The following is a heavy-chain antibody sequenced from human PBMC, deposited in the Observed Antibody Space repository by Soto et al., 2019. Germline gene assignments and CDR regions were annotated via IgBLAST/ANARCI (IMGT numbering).Heavy chain of an antibody. CDR1: GYTFTGYY. Sequence: PGESLKISCKASGYTFTGYYLHWVRQAPGQGLEWMGWINPNSGGTNYAQKFQGRVTMTRDTSISTAYMELRRLRSDDSAVYFCAKEWVMTTVTTDAFDIWGQGTMVTVSS. V-gene: IGHV1-2*02. CDR3: AKEWVMTTVTTDAFDI. D-gene: IGHD4-17*01. J-gene: IGHJ3*02. CDR2: INPNSGGT.